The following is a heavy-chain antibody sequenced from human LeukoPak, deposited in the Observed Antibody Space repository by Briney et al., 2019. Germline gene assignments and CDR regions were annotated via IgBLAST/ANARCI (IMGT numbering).Heavy chain of an antibody. CDR3: ARANDFGGTNDAFDI. J-gene: IGHJ3*02. CDR1: GGSMMTYY. D-gene: IGHD4-23*01. Sequence: SETLSLTCTVSGGSMMTYYWCWIRQPPGKGLEWIGYTSHSGSTTYSPSLQSRASISVDTSKNQFSLKLNSVTAADTAVFYCARANDFGGTNDAFDIWGQGTMVTVSS. V-gene: IGHV4-59*01. CDR2: TSHSGST.